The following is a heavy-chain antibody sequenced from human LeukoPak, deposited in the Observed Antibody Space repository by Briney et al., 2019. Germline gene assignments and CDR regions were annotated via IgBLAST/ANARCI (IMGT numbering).Heavy chain of an antibody. J-gene: IGHJ6*02. D-gene: IGHD3-22*01. CDR2: IRQDGSAK. CDR3: ARARPWDSSRSYYFGMDV. V-gene: IGHV3-7*03. Sequence: GGSLRLSCAASGFTFSTYWMSWVRQAPGKGLEWVANIRQDGSAKYYLDSVKGRFTISRDNAKNSLYLQMNSLRAEDTAVYYCARARPWDSSRSYYFGMDVWGQGTLVTVSS. CDR1: GFTFSTYW.